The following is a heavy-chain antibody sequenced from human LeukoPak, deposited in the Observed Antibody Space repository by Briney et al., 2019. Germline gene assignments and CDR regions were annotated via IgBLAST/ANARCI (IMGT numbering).Heavy chain of an antibody. Sequence: PSETLSLTCTVSGGSISSYYWSWIRQPAGKGLECIGRIYSGGSTNYNPSLKSRVTMSVDSSNNQFSLKLSSVTAADTAVFYCARENTGSYREFDYWGQGTLVTVSS. CDR2: IYSGGST. J-gene: IGHJ4*02. CDR3: ARENTGSYREFDY. CDR1: GGSISSYY. V-gene: IGHV4-4*07. D-gene: IGHD1-26*01.